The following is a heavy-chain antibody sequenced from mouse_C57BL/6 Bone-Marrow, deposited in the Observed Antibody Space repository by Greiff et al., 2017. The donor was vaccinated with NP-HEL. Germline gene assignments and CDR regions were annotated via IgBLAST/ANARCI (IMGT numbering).Heavy chain of an antibody. V-gene: IGHV1-9*01. D-gene: IGHD2-4*01. CDR1: GYTFTGYW. CDR3: ALGIYYDYEEVLFFAY. J-gene: IGHJ3*01. CDR2: ILPGSGST. Sequence: QVQLKESGAELMKPGASVKLSCKATGYTFTGYWIEWVKQRPGHGLEWIGEILPGSGSTNYNEKFKGKATFTADTSSNTAYMQLSSLTTDDSAIYYCALGIYYDYEEVLFFAYWGQGTLVTVSA.